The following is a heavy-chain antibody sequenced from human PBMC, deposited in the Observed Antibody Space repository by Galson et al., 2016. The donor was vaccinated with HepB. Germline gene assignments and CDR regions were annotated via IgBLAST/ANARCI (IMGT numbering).Heavy chain of an antibody. CDR2: ISYPGTRQ. CDR1: GFTFSRYG. V-gene: IGHV3-30*18. J-gene: IGHJ4*02. Sequence: SLRLSCAASGFTFSRYGMHWVRQAPGKGLEWVAVISYPGTRQYYADSVKGRFTISRDNSKNTRYLQMSNLRAEDTAVYYCAKVRFCSSTWCHPCYFDYWGQGTLVTVSS. D-gene: IGHD2-2*01. CDR3: AKVRFCSSTWCHPCYFDY.